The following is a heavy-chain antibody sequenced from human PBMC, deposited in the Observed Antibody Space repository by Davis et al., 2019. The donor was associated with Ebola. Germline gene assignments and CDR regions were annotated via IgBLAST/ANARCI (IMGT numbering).Heavy chain of an antibody. CDR2: ISAYSGNT. V-gene: IGHV1-18*01. J-gene: IGHJ4*02. Sequence: ASVKVSCKAFGYTFTSYDISWVRQAPGQVLEWRGWISAYSGNTNYARNFQGRVSMTTDTSTNTAYLDLRNLKSGDTAVYYCARVWLTSGNVGYFDFWGQGTLVIVSS. D-gene: IGHD3-10*01. CDR3: ARVWLTSGNVGYFDF. CDR1: GYTFTSYD.